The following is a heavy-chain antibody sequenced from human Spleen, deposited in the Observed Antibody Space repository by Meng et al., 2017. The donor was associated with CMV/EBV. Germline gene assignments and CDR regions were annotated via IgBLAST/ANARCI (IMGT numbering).Heavy chain of an antibody. Sequence: EGGLGGLGGGVVQPGRSLRLSCAASGFTFSSYSMNWVRQAPGKGLEWVASISYSNSYIYYADSLKSRFTISRDNAKNSLYLQMNSLRAEDTAVYYCAKSGYYLNYFDYWGQGTLVTVSS. CDR2: ISYSNSYI. J-gene: IGHJ4*02. V-gene: IGHV3-21*04. CDR3: AKSGYYLNYFDY. CDR1: GFTFSSYS. D-gene: IGHD3-22*01.